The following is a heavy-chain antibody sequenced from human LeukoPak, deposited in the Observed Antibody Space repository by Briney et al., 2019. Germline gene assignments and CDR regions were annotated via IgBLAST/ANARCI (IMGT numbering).Heavy chain of an antibody. CDR1: GYTFTSYY. CDR3: ARGAVRRRFLEWLLRERFDP. CDR2: INPSGGST. Sequence: GASVKVSCKASGYTFTSYYMHWVRQAPGQGLEWMGIINPSGGSTSYAQKFQGRVTMTRDMSTSTVYMELSSLRSEDTAVYYCARGAVRRRFLEWLLRERFDPWGQGTLVTVSS. D-gene: IGHD3-3*01. J-gene: IGHJ5*02. V-gene: IGHV1-46*01.